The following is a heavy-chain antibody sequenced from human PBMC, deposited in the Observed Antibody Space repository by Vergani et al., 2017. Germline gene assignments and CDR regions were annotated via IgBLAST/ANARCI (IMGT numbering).Heavy chain of an antibody. CDR2: IWYDGSNK. Sequence: QVQLVESGGGVVQPGRSLRLSCAASGFTFSSYGMHWVRQAPGKGLEWVAVIWYDGSNKYYADSVKGRFTISRDISKNTLYLEMNSLSAEDTALYHCVKDHPVFDECGRGTLVSVS. CDR1: GFTFSSYG. CDR3: VKDHPVFDE. J-gene: IGHJ4*02. V-gene: IGHV3-33*06.